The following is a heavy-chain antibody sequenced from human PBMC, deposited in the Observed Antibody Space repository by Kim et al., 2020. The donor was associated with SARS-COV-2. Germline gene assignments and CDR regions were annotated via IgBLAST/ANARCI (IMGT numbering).Heavy chain of an antibody. Sequence: GRSLRLSCAASGFTFSSYGMHWVRQAPGKGLEWVAVISYDGSNKYYADSVKGRFTISRDNSKNTLYLQMNSLRAEDTAVYYCAKPGDSSSWYVYFQHWGQGTLVTVSS. CDR1: GFTFSSYG. CDR2: ISYDGSNK. CDR3: AKPGDSSSWYVYFQH. J-gene: IGHJ1*01. D-gene: IGHD6-13*01. V-gene: IGHV3-30*18.